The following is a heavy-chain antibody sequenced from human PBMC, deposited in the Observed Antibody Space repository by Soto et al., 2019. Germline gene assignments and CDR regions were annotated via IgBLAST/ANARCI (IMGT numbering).Heavy chain of an antibody. V-gene: IGHV2-5*02. Sequence: QITLKESGPTLVKPTQTLTLTCTFSGFSLSTSGVGVGWIRPPPGKALEWLALIYLDDDKRYSPSLKSRLTITKDTSKNQVVLTMTNMDPVDTATYYCAHRLRGYDILTWGQGTLVTVSS. J-gene: IGHJ5*02. D-gene: IGHD3-9*01. CDR2: IYLDDDK. CDR3: AHRLRGYDILT. CDR1: GFSLSTSGVG.